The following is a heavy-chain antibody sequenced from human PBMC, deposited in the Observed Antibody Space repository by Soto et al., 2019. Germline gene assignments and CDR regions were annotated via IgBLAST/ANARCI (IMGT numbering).Heavy chain of an antibody. Sequence: QVQLQESGPRLVKPSGSLSLTCGVSGGTVASSHWWMWVRQSPGGGLEWIGNVYHTGDTNFNPSLQSRVTISVDKSNHQFSLRLKSLTAADTALYFCAREIVTAGGNNYFDPWGPGTLVTVYS. J-gene: IGHJ5*02. CDR3: AREIVTAGGNNYFDP. CDR1: GGTVASSHW. D-gene: IGHD2-21*02. CDR2: VYHTGDT. V-gene: IGHV4-4*02.